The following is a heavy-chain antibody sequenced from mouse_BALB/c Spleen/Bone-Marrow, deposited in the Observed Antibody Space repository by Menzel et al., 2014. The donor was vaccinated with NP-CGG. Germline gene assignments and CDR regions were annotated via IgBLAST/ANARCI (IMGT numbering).Heavy chain of an antibody. CDR2: ISTYSGNT. D-gene: IGHD2-14*01. J-gene: IGHJ3*01. CDR1: GYTFTDYA. Sequence: QVQLQQSGPELVRPGVSVKISCKGSGYTFTDYAMHWVKQSHAKSLEWIGVISTYSGNTDYNQKFKGKATMTVDKSSSTVYMELARLTSEDSAIYYCARGNRYDGAWFAYWGQGTLVTVSA. CDR3: ARGNRYDGAWFAY. V-gene: IGHV1-67*01.